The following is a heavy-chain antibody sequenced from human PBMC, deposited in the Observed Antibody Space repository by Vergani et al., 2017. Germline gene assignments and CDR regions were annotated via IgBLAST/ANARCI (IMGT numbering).Heavy chain of an antibody. J-gene: IGHJ5*02. Sequence: QVQLVESGGGVVQPGRSLRLSCAASGFTFSSYGMHWVRQAPGKGLEWVAVISYDGSNKYYADSVKGRFTISRDNSKNTLYLQMNSLRAEDTAVYYCATVRPLEWFLLXFDPWGQGTLVTVSS. V-gene: IGHV3-30*03. CDR3: ATVRPLEWFLLXFDP. CDR1: GFTFSSYG. D-gene: IGHD3-3*01. CDR2: ISYDGSNK.